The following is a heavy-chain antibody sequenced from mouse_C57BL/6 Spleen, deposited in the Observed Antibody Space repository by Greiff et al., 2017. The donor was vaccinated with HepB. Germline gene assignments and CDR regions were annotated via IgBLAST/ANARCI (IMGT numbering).Heavy chain of an antibody. Sequence: QVQLKESGPGLVQPSQSLSITCTVSGFSLTSYGVHWVRQSPGKGLEWLGVIWSGGSTDYNAAFISRLSISKDNSKSQVFFKMNSLQADDTAIYYCAISTMVTTGGYYAMDYWGQGTSVTVSS. CDR3: AISTMVTTGGYYAMDY. D-gene: IGHD2-2*01. V-gene: IGHV2-2*01. J-gene: IGHJ4*01. CDR1: GFSLTSYG. CDR2: IWSGGST.